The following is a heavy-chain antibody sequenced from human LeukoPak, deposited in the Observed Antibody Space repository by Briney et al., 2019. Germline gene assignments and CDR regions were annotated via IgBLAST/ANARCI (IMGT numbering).Heavy chain of an antibody. Sequence: GGSLRLSCAASGFTFSTSAMNWVRQAPGKGLEWVSYISSSGSTIYYADSVKGRFTISRDNAKNSLYLQMNSLRAEDTAVYYCARELHYGGNSSRGQGTLVTVSS. V-gene: IGHV3-48*03. D-gene: IGHD4-23*01. J-gene: IGHJ4*02. CDR3: ARELHYGGNSS. CDR2: ISSSGSTI. CDR1: GFTFSTSA.